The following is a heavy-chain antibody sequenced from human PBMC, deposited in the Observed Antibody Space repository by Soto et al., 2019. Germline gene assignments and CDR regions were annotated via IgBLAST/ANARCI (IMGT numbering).Heavy chain of an antibody. D-gene: IGHD2-2*01. CDR3: ARDQQLLYAFDI. CDR2: IYYSGST. V-gene: IGHV4-59*01. CDR1: CGSIISYY. J-gene: IGHJ3*02. Sequence: SETLSLTCTFSCGSIISYYWSWIRQPPGKGLEWIGYIYYSGSTNYNPSLKSRVTISVDTSKNQFSLKLSSVTAADTAVYYCARDQQLLYAFDIWGQGTMVTVSS.